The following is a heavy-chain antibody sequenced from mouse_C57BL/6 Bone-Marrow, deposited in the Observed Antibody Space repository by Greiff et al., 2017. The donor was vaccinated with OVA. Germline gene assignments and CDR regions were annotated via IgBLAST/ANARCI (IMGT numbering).Heavy chain of an antibody. CDR3: ARDWYFDV. J-gene: IGHJ1*03. CDR2: IWSGGST. Sequence: VQLQESGPGLVQPSQSLSITCTVSGFSLTSYGVHWVRQSPGKGLEWLGVIWSGGSTDYNAAFISRLSISKDNSKSQVFFKMNSRQADDTAIYYCARDWYFDVWGTGTTVTVSS. CDR1: GFSLTSYG. V-gene: IGHV2-2*01.